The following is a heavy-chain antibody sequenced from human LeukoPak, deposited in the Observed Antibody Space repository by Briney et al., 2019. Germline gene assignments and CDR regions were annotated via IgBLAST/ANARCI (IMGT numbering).Heavy chain of an antibody. D-gene: IGHD2-21*01. CDR1: GFTFSSYG. CDR3: ASFGISWRSSY. CDR2: ISYDGSNK. J-gene: IGHJ4*02. Sequence: GGSLRLSCAASGFTFSSYGMHWVRQAPGKGLEWVAVISYDGSNKYYADSVKGRFTISGDNVNNMLYLHMNSLRAEDTAVYYCASFGISWRSSYWGQGTLVTVSS. V-gene: IGHV3-30*03.